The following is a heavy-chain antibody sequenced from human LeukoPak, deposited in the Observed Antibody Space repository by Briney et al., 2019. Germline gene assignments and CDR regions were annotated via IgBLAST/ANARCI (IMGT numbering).Heavy chain of an antibody. D-gene: IGHD6-6*01. V-gene: IGHV3-30-3*01. Sequence: GGSLRLSCAASGFTFSSYAMHWVRQAPGKGLEWVAVISYDGSNKYYADSVKGRFTISRDNSKNTLYLQMNSLRAEDTAVYYCARDSPPTRGSSSSVPYYYYMDVWGKGTTVTVSS. CDR1: GFTFSSYA. CDR2: ISYDGSNK. CDR3: ARDSPPTRGSSSSVPYYYYMDV. J-gene: IGHJ6*03.